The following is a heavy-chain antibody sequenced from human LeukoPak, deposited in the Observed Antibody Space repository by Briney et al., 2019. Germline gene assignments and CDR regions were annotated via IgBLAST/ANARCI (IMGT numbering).Heavy chain of an antibody. Sequence: GGSLRLSCAASGFTFSSYWMSWVRQAPGKGLEWVAVISYDGSNKYYADSVKGRFTISRDNSKNTLYLQMNSLRAEDTAVYYCAKVSSSGPPKYYYYGMDVWGQGTTVTVSS. CDR3: AKVSSSGPPKYYYYGMDV. D-gene: IGHD5-12*01. J-gene: IGHJ6*02. CDR2: ISYDGSNK. CDR1: GFTFSSYW. V-gene: IGHV3-30*18.